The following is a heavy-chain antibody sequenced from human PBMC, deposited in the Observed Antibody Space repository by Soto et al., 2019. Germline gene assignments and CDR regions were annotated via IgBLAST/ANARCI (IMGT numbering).Heavy chain of an antibody. CDR2: IYYSGGT. Sequence: SETLSLTCTVSGAALSSGGYFYTCVRQPPGNGLEWLGYIYYSGGTNYNPSLKSRVTISLDKSKSQFSLRLISVTAADTAVYYCTREQSDDNYFDPWGQGTLVTVSS. CDR1: GAALSSGGYF. D-gene: IGHD6-19*01. J-gene: IGHJ5*02. V-gene: IGHV4-61*08. CDR3: TREQSDDNYFDP.